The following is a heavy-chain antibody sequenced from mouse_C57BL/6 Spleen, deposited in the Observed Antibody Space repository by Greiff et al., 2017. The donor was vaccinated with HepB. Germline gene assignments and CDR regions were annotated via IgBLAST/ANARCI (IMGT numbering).Heavy chain of an antibody. J-gene: IGHJ2*01. CDR2: INPSSGYT. V-gene: IGHV1-4*01. CDR1: GYTFTSYT. Sequence: QVHVKQSGAELARPGASVKMSCKASGYTFTSYTMHWVKQRPGQGLEWIGYINPSSGYTKYNQKFKDKATLTADKSSSTAYMQLSSLTSEDSAVYYCAKERQGITTVVLDYWGQGTTLTVSS. CDR3: AKERQGITTVVLDY. D-gene: IGHD1-1*01.